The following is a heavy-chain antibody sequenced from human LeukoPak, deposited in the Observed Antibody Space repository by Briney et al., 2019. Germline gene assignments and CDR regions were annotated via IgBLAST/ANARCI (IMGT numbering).Heavy chain of an antibody. V-gene: IGHV4-39*01. CDR1: GGSISSSSYY. J-gene: IGHJ4*02. CDR3: ARAASSWYANHFDY. CDR2: IYYSGST. Sequence: PSETLSLTCTVSGGSISSSSYYWGWIRQPPGKGLEWIGSIYYSGSTYYNPSLKSRVTISVDTSKNQFSPKLSSVTAADTTVYYCARAASSWYANHFDYWGQGTLVTVSS. D-gene: IGHD6-13*01.